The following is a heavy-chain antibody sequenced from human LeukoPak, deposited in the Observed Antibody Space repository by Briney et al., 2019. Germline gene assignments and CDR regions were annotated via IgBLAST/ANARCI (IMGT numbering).Heavy chain of an antibody. Sequence: GGSLRLSCAASGFTFDDYGMSWVRQAPGKGLEWVANIREDGSEKYYLDSVKGRFTVSRDNAKDSVYLQMNSLRAEDTAVYYCARGHYGMDVWGQGTTVTVSS. V-gene: IGHV3-7*04. J-gene: IGHJ6*02. CDR2: IREDGSEK. CDR3: ARGHYGMDV. CDR1: GFTFDDYG.